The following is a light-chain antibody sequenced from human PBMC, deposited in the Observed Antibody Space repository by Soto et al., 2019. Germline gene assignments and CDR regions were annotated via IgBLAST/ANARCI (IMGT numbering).Light chain of an antibody. CDR2: DAS. V-gene: IGKV3-11*01. CDR1: QSVSGY. CDR3: PQRSNGPSS. Sequence: EIVLTQSPATLSLSPGNRATLSCRASQSVSGYLAWYQQQPGQAPRPLIYDASNRATGIPARFSGSGSGPAFTLAITALEPEDFAVYYCPQRSNGPSSFGGGTKLEI. J-gene: IGKJ4*01.